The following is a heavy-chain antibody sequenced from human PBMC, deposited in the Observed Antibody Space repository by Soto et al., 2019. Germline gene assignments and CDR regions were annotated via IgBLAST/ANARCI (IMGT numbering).Heavy chain of an antibody. CDR3: ARHNGPLYVGYYYDMDV. Sequence: QLQLQESGPGLVKPSETLSLTCTVSGGSISSSSYYWGWIRQPPGKGLEWIGSIYYSGYTDYNPSPKRRVTISVDTSKNQFALKLSSVTAADTAVYYCARHNGPLYVGYYYDMDVWGQGTTVTVSS. CDR1: GGSISSSSYY. V-gene: IGHV4-39*01. J-gene: IGHJ6*02. CDR2: IYYSGYT. D-gene: IGHD3-16*01.